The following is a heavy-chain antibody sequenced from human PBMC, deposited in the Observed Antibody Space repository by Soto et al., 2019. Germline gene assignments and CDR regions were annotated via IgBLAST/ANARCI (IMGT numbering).Heavy chain of an antibody. CDR3: ATYRKFFPI. CDR1: GGYISGGYSS. Sequence: PSETLSVTYAGSGGYISGGYSSWSWIRQPPGKGLEWIGFIYNSWSTYYNSSLKSRVTISVDRSKNHFFLNLTAVTAADTAVYYCATYRKFFPIWGHGTKVTVSS. D-gene: IGHD3-3*01. J-gene: IGHJ3*02. CDR2: IYNSWST. V-gene: IGHV4-30-2*01.